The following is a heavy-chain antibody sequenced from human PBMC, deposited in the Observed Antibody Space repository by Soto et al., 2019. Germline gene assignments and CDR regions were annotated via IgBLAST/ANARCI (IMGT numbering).Heavy chain of an antibody. V-gene: IGHV3-30-3*01. CDR1: GFTFSSYA. J-gene: IGHJ4*02. D-gene: IGHD3-22*01. CDR3: ARDYYKYYDSSGYYRSPAY. CDR2: ISYDGSDK. Sequence: GGSLRLSCAASGFTFSSYAMHWVRQAPGKGLEWVALISYDGSDKDYADSVKGRFTISRDNSRNTLFLKMNSLRAEDTAVYYCARDYYKYYDSSGYYRSPAYWGQGTLVTVS.